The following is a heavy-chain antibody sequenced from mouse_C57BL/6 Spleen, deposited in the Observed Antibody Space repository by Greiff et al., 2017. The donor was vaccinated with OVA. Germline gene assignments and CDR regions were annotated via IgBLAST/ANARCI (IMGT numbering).Heavy chain of an antibody. CDR3: ARSKRFWDGYTY. Sequence: VQLQQSGPELVKPGASVKMSCKASGYTFTDYNMHWVKQSHGKSLEWIGYINPNNGGTSYNQKFKGKATLTVNKSSSTAYMELRSLTSEDSAVYYCARSKRFWDGYTYWGQGTTLTVSS. V-gene: IGHV1-22*01. J-gene: IGHJ2*01. CDR1: GYTFTDYN. D-gene: IGHD2-3*01. CDR2: INPNNGGT.